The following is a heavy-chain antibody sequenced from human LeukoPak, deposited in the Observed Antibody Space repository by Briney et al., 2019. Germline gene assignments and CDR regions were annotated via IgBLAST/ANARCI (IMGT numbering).Heavy chain of an antibody. CDR2: ISYDGSNT. Sequence: GGSLRLSCAASGFTFSSYEMNWVRQAPGKGLEWVAVISYDGSNTYYADSVKGRFTISRDDSKTTLYMQMNSLKTEDTAAYYCTTEDYDSSGYFAYYFNYWGQGTLVTVSA. V-gene: IGHV3-33*08. D-gene: IGHD3-22*01. J-gene: IGHJ4*02. CDR1: GFTFSSYE. CDR3: TTEDYDSSGYFAYYFNY.